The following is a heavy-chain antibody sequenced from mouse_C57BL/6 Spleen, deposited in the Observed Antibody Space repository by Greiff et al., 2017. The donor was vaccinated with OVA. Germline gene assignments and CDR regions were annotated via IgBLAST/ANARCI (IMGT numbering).Heavy chain of an antibody. CDR3: AREVLRFYAMDY. J-gene: IGHJ4*01. V-gene: IGHV1-80*01. Sequence: QVQLQQSGAELVKPGASVKISCKASGYAFSSYWMNWVKQRPGKGLEWIGQIYPGDGDTNYNGKFKGKATLTADKSSSTAYMQLSSLTSEDSAVYFCAREVLRFYAMDYWGQGTSVTVSS. CDR2: IYPGDGDT. D-gene: IGHD1-1*01. CDR1: GYAFSSYW.